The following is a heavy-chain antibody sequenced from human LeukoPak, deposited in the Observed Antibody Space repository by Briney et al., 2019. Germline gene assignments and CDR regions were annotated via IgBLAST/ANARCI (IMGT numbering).Heavy chain of an antibody. CDR2: INHSGST. V-gene: IGHV4-34*01. J-gene: IGHJ5*02. CDR3: ARGIVGATTRSWFDP. Sequence: PSETLSLTCAVYGGSFSGYYWSWIRQPPGKGLEWIGEINHSGSTNYNPSLKSRVTISVDTSKNQFSLKLSSVTAADTAVYYCARGIVGATTRSWFDPWGQGTLVTVSS. D-gene: IGHD1-26*01. CDR1: GGSFSGYY.